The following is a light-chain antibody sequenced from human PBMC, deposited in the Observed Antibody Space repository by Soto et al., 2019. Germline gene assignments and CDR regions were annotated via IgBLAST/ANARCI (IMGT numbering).Light chain of an antibody. V-gene: IGKV1-9*01. CDR1: PGISSY. J-gene: IGKJ2*01. CDR2: SAS. CDR3: QQYSIYWNT. Sequence: DIQLTQSPSILSASVGDRVTITCRASPGISSYLAWYRQKPGQAPDLLIFSASTLESGVPSRFSGSGSETEFTLTISSLQPDDFATYYCQQYSIYWNTFGQGTKLEIK.